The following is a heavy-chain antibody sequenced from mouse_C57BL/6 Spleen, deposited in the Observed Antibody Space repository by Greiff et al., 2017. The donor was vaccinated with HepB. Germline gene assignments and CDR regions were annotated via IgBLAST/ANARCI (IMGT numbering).Heavy chain of an antibody. Sequence: EVKVEESGGGLVKPGGSLKLSCAASGFTFSDYGMHWVRQAPEKGLEWVAYISSGSSTIYYADTVKGRFTISRDNAKNTLFLQMTSLRSEDTAMYYCARGTDWALDYWGQGTTLTVSS. CDR1: GFTFSDYG. CDR2: ISSGSSTI. V-gene: IGHV5-17*01. CDR3: ARGTDWALDY. D-gene: IGHD4-1*01. J-gene: IGHJ2*01.